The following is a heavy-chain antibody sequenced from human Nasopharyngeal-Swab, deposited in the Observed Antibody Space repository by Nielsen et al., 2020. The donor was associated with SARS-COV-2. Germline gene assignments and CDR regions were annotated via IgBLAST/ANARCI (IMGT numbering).Heavy chain of an antibody. CDR1: GFSFSDYY. V-gene: IGHV3-11*05. CDR3: ARDRYVISSTSWTGMDF. J-gene: IGHJ6*02. D-gene: IGHD2/OR15-2a*01. Sequence: GGSLRLSCAASGFSFSDYYMSWIRQAPGKGLEWISTISGSRSHTNYADSVKGRFTISRDNAQKSLYLQMHSLRADDTAVYYCARDRYVISSTSWTGMDFWGQGTTVTVSS. CDR2: ISGSRSHT.